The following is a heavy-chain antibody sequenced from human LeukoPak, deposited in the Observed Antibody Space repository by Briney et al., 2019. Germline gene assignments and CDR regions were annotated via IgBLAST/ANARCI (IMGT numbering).Heavy chain of an antibody. J-gene: IGHJ4*02. Sequence: PSETLSLTCTVSGGSISTYYWGWIRQAPGKGLEWIGSIYYSGSTDYNPSLKSRVTISLDTFKNQFSLKLSSVTAADTAVYYCARDAGAGWELLGRNDYWGQGTLVTVSS. CDR2: IYYSGST. CDR3: ARDAGAGWELLGRNDY. V-gene: IGHV4-39*07. CDR1: GGSISTYY. D-gene: IGHD1-26*01.